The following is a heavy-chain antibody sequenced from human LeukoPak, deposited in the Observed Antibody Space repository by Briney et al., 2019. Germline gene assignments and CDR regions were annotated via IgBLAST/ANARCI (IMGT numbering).Heavy chain of an antibody. CDR3: ARGAYGDK. V-gene: IGHV1-18*01. Sequence: ASVKVSCEASGYTLTSYGIHWMRQAPGQGLEWMGRISTQSGNTNYAQKVQGRLALTTDRSTNTAYMELRSLRSDDTAVYYCARGAYGDKWGQGTMVTVSS. CDR1: GYTLTSYG. J-gene: IGHJ4*02. CDR2: ISTQSGNT. D-gene: IGHD4-17*01.